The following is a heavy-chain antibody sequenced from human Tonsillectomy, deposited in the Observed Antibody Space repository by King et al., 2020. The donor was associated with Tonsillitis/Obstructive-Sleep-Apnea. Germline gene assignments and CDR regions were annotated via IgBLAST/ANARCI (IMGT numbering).Heavy chain of an antibody. V-gene: IGHV3-7*04. Sequence: VQLVESGGGLVQPGGSLRLSCGASGFTFNSYWMSWVRQAPGKGLEWVANIKQDGSEKYYVGSVRGRFSISRDNAKDSLYLQMNSLRAEDTAVYYCSREKMFIWGSYRTFDHWGQGTLVTVSS. J-gene: IGHJ4*02. CDR2: IKQDGSEK. CDR1: GFTFNSYW. CDR3: SREKMFIWGSYRTFDH. D-gene: IGHD3-16*02.